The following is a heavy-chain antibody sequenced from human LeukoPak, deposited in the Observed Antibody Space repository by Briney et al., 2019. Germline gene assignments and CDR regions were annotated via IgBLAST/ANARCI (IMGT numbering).Heavy chain of an antibody. Sequence: EASVKVSCKASGYSFIRYFIHWVRQAPGQGLEWMGIIIPSDGSTSYAQKFQGRVTMTRDTSTSTVYMELSSLRSEDTAVYYCARGKVVTMVRGVIITYFDYWGQGTLVTVSS. CDR3: ARGKVVTMVRGVIITYFDY. D-gene: IGHD3-10*01. J-gene: IGHJ4*02. V-gene: IGHV1-46*01. CDR1: GYSFIRYF. CDR2: IIPSDGST.